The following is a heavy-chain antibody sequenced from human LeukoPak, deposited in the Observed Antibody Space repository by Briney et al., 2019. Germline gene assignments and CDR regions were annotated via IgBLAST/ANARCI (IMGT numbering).Heavy chain of an antibody. Sequence: SETLSLTCTVSGGSISISSDYWGWIRQPPGKGLEWIGDIYYSGTTDYNPSLKSRVTMSVDTSKNQFSLKLNSATAADTAVYYCARRLSTRSYYLDDWGQGTLVTVSS. CDR1: GGSISISSDY. J-gene: IGHJ4*02. CDR2: IYYSGTT. V-gene: IGHV4-39*01. D-gene: IGHD2/OR15-2a*01. CDR3: ARRLSTRSYYLDD.